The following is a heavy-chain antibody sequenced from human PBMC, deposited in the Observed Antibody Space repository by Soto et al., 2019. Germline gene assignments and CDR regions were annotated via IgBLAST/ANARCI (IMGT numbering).Heavy chain of an antibody. Sequence: QLQLQESGPGLVKPSETLSLNCTVSGGSFSRGNYYWGWIRQTPGKVPEWIANIYYNGGTYYNPSLKSRVTISLDTSKNLLSLKLSSVTAADTAVYYCAGLYSSYEIWYFDLWGRGTLVTVSS. CDR2: IYYNGGT. D-gene: IGHD6-6*01. CDR1: GGSFSRGNYY. V-gene: IGHV4-39*01. J-gene: IGHJ2*01. CDR3: AGLYSSYEIWYFDL.